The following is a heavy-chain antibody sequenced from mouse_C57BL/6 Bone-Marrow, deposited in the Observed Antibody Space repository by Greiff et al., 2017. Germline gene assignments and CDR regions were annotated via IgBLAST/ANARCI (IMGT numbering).Heavy chain of an antibody. CDR3: ARGLLWYFDV. D-gene: IGHD2-3*01. CDR1: GYTFTSYW. V-gene: IGHV1-52*01. CDR2: IDPSDSET. J-gene: IGHJ1*03. Sequence: QVQLQQPGAELVRPGSSVKLSCKASGYTFTSYWMHWVKQRPIQGLEWIGNIDPSDSETPYNQKFKDKATLTVDKSSSTAYMQLSSLTSEDSAVYYCARGLLWYFDVWGTGTTVTVSS.